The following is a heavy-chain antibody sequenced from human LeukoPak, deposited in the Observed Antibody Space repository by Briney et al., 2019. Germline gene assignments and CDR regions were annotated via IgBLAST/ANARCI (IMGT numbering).Heavy chain of an antibody. Sequence: PGRSLRLSCAAFGFTFDDYAMRWVRAVPGKGLEWVSGISWNSATIDYADSVKGRFTISRDNAKNSLHLQMNSLRTEDTALYYCAKSSGYKGQESSLFHYWGPGTLVTVSS. CDR1: GFTFDDYA. J-gene: IGHJ4*02. CDR2: ISWNSATI. CDR3: AKSSGYKGQESSLFHY. V-gene: IGHV3-9*01. D-gene: IGHD5-24*01.